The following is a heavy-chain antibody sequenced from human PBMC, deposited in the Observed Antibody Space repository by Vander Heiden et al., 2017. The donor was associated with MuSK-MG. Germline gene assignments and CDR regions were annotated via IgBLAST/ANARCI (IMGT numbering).Heavy chain of an antibody. CDR3: AKDVSGSYSYYYYYMDV. Sequence: VHLLRSGGGLVQPGGSLRLSCAASGFTFSSYTMRWVRQAPGKGLEWVSAISGSGGSTYYADSVKGRFTISRDNSKNTLYLQMNSLRAEDTAVYYCAKDVSGSYSYYYYYMDVWGKGTTVTVAS. D-gene: IGHD1-26*01. CDR2: ISGSGGST. J-gene: IGHJ6*03. V-gene: IGHV3-23*01. CDR1: GFTFSSYT.